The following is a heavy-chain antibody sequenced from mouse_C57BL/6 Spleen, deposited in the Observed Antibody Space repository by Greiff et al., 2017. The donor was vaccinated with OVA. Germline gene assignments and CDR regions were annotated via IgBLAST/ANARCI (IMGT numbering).Heavy chain of an antibody. V-gene: IGHV1-15*01. CDR1: GYTFTDYD. J-gene: IGHJ1*03. CDR3: TRGWLTYWYFDV. Sequence: VKLMESGAELVRPGASVTLSCKASGYTFTDYDMHWVKQTPVHGLEWIGALDPETGGTAYNQKFKGKAILTADKSSSTAYMELRSLTSEDSAVYYCTRGWLTYWYFDVWGTGTTVTVSS. D-gene: IGHD1-1*02. CDR2: LDPETGGT.